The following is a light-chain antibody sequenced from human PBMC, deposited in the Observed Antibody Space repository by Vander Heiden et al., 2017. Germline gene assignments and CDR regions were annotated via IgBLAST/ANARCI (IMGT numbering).Light chain of an antibody. CDR2: VNSDGSH. CDR3: QTWGTGSRV. Sequence: QLLLTQSPSASASLGASVKVTCPLRIGHSSYAIAWHQQEPEKGQRYVMKVNSDGSHGKGDGIPDRFSGSSSGAGRYLTLSSLQSEDEDDYDCQTWGTGSRVFGGGTKLTVL. J-gene: IGLJ3*02. CDR1: IGHSSYA. V-gene: IGLV4-69*01.